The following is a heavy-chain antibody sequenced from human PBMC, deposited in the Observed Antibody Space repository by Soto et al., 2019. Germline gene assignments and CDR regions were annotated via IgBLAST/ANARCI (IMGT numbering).Heavy chain of an antibody. CDR1: GGSISSDDYY. D-gene: IGHD3-3*01. V-gene: IGHV4-30-4*01. CDR2: IHYTAPT. CDR3: ASQYYDFSSGALDF. J-gene: IGHJ4*02. Sequence: QVQLQESGPGLVKPSQTLSLTCTVSGGSISSDDYYWSWIRQPPGKGLEWIGDIHYTAPTSSIPSLKSRLTLALATSKNQFSLTLRSVTAADTAVYFCASQYYDFSSGALDFWGQGILVTVSS.